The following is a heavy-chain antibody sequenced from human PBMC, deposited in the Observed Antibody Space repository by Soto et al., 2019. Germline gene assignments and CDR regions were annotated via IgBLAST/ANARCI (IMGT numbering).Heavy chain of an antibody. CDR3: ARDSGYYDSSGYSFGYYVMDV. V-gene: IGHV3-7*01. CDR1: GFTFSSYW. CDR2: IKQDGSEK. Sequence: GGSLRLSCAASGFTFSSYWMSWVRQAPGKGLEWVANIKQDGSEKYYVDSVKGRFTISRDNAKNSLYLQMNSLRAEDTAVYYCARDSGYYDSSGYSFGYYVMDVWGQGTTVTVSS. D-gene: IGHD3-22*01. J-gene: IGHJ6*02.